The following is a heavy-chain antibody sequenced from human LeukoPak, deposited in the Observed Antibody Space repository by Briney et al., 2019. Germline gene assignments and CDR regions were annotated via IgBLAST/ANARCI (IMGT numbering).Heavy chain of an antibody. Sequence: PSETLSLTCAVYAGSFSGYYWSWIRQPPGKGLEWIGEVNHSGSTNYNPSLKSRVTISVDTSKNQFPLKLSSVTAADTAVYYCARGQAGVSYYLPHFDYWGQGTLVTVSS. V-gene: IGHV4-34*01. CDR3: ARGQAGVSYYLPHFDY. CDR1: AGSFSGYY. CDR2: VNHSGST. D-gene: IGHD1-26*01. J-gene: IGHJ4*02.